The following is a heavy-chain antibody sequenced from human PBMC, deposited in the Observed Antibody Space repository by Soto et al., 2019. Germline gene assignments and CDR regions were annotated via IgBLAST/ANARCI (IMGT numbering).Heavy chain of an antibody. D-gene: IGHD1-1*01. CDR3: ARDGSNERLQILHYYYYYGMDV. CDR1: GYTFTSYY. J-gene: IGHJ6*02. Sequence: EASVKVSCKASGYTFTSYYMHWVRQAPGEGLEWMGIINPSGGSTSYAQKFQGRVTMTRDTSTSTVYMELSSLRSEDTAVYYCARDGSNERLQILHYYYYYGMDVWGQGTTVTVSS. CDR2: INPSGGST. V-gene: IGHV1-46*01.